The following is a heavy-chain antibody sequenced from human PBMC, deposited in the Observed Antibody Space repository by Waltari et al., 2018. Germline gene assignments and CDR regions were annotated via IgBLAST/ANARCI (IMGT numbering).Heavy chain of an antibody. CDR2: IYTSGST. D-gene: IGHD2-15*01. V-gene: IGHV4-4*09. CDR3: ARDPPIYCSGGSCYSP. Sequence: QVQLQESGPGLVKPSETLSLTCTVSGGSISSYYWIWIRQPPGKGLEWIGYIYTSGSTNYNPSLKSRVTISVDTSKNQFSLKLSSVTAADTAVYYCARDPPIYCSGGSCYSPWGQGTLVTVSS. CDR1: GGSISSYY. J-gene: IGHJ5*02.